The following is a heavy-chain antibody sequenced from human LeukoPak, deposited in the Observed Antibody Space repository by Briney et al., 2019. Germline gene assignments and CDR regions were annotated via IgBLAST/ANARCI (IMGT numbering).Heavy chain of an antibody. Sequence: ASVKVSCKASGYTFTGYYMHWMRQAPGQGLEWMGRINPNSGGTNYAQKFQGRVTMTRDTSISTAYMELSRLRSDDTAVYYCARTDYYDSNGHFDYWGQGTLVTVSS. CDR2: INPNSGGT. CDR1: GYTFTGYY. V-gene: IGHV1-2*06. CDR3: ARTDYYDSNGHFDY. D-gene: IGHD3-22*01. J-gene: IGHJ4*02.